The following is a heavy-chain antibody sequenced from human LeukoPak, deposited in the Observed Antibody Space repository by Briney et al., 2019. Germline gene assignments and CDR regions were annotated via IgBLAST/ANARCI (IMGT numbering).Heavy chain of an antibody. CDR3: AKDQYSSSWYADY. CDR2: IRYDGSNK. Sequence: GGSLRLSCIASGFTFSSYGMHWVRQAPGKGLEWVAFIRYDGSNKYYADSVKGRFTISRDNAKNTLYLQMNSLRAEDTAVYYCAKDQYSSSWYADYWGQGTLVTVSS. J-gene: IGHJ4*02. CDR1: GFTFSSYG. V-gene: IGHV3-30*02. D-gene: IGHD6-13*01.